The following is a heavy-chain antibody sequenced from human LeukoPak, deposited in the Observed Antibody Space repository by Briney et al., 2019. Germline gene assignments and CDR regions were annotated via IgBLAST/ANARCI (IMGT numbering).Heavy chain of an antibody. CDR3: ARIGYNHYFDY. J-gene: IGHJ4*02. CDR2: INPNSGGT. V-gene: IGHV1-2*02. CDR1: GYTFTDYY. Sequence: ASVKVSCKASGYTFTDYYLHWVRQAPGQGLEWMGWINPNSGGTNYAQTFQGRVTMTRDTSITTAYLELSRPRSDDTAVYYCARIGYNHYFDYWGQGTLVTVSS. D-gene: IGHD1-14*01.